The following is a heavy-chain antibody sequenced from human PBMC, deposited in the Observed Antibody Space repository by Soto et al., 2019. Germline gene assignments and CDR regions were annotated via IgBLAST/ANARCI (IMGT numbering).Heavy chain of an antibody. CDR1: GGAISSGHYY. Sequence: QVQLQESGPGLVKASQTLSLTCTVSGGAISSGHYYWTWIRQSPGKGLEWFGHIHYSGSTFYNPFLNSLVTMSVDTSKIPISLMLSSSTAADTSVYYCAREASGSPAFFGLWRLGTPVTVSS. CDR3: AREASGSPAFFGL. D-gene: IGHD6-19*01. CDR2: IHYSGST. J-gene: IGHJ4*02. V-gene: IGHV4-30-4*01.